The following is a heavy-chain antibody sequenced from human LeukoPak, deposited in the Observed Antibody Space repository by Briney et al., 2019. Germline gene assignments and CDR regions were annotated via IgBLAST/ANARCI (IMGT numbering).Heavy chain of an antibody. Sequence: PSQSLSLTCTVSGGSISSGSYYWSWIRQPAGKGLEWIGRIYTSGSTNYNPSLKSRVTISVGTSKNQFSLKLSSVTAADTAVYYCARDLGVRGVREFDYWGQGTLVTVSS. CDR3: ARDLGVRGVREFDY. D-gene: IGHD3-10*01. V-gene: IGHV4-61*02. CDR2: IYTSGST. CDR1: GGSISSGSYY. J-gene: IGHJ4*02.